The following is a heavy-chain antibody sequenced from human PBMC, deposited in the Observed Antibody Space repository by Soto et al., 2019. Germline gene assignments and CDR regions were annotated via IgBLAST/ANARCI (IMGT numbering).Heavy chain of an antibody. CDR2: ISSSSSYI. Sequence: GGSLRLSCAASGFTFSSYSMNWVRQAPGKGLEWVSSISSSSSYIYYADSVKDRFTISRDNAKNSLYLQMNSLRAEDTAVYYCARGSLSGSYVYWGQGTLVTVSS. V-gene: IGHV3-21*01. CDR1: GFTFSSYS. J-gene: IGHJ4*02. D-gene: IGHD1-26*01. CDR3: ARGSLSGSYVY.